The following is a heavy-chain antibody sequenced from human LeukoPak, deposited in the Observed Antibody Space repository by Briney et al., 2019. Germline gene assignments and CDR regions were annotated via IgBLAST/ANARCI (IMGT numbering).Heavy chain of an antibody. CDR1: GFTFSNYG. CDR2: ISYDGSNK. D-gene: IGHD3-10*01. Sequence: GGSLRLSCAASGFTFSNYGMHWVRQAPGKGLEWVAVISYDGSNKYYADSVKGRFTISRDNSKNTLYLQMNSLRAEDTAVYYCARGGELYYYYYYMDVWGKGTTVTVSS. V-gene: IGHV3-30*03. J-gene: IGHJ6*03. CDR3: ARGGELYYYYYYMDV.